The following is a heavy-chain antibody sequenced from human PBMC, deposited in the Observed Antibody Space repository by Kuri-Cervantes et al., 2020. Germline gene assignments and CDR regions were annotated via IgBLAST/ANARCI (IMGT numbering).Heavy chain of an antibody. CDR2: SNPNSGGT. CDR3: ARERIPSADITMATNWFDP. V-gene: IGHV1-2*02. Sequence: ASVKVSCKASGYTFTGYYMHWVRQAPGQGLEWMGWSNPNSGGTNYAQKFQSRVTMTRDTSISTAYMELSRLRSDDTAVYYCARERIPSADITMATNWFDPWGQGTLVTVSS. CDR1: GYTFTGYY. J-gene: IGHJ5*02. D-gene: IGHD3-10*01.